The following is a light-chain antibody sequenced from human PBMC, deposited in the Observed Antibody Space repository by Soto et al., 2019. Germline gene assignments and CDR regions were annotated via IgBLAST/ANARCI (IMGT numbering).Light chain of an antibody. V-gene: IGKV1-6*01. J-gene: IGKJ2*01. Sequence: AIQMTQSPSSLSASVGDRVTITCRASQDIGNDLGWYQKKPGTAPKLLIYVASSLQTGVPSRFSGSGSGTDFTLTTSGLHPEDFATYYCLQDYNYPYTFGQGTKLEIK. CDR1: QDIGND. CDR2: VAS. CDR3: LQDYNYPYT.